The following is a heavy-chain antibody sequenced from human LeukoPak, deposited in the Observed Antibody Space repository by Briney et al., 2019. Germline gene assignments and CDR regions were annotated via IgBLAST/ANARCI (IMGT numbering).Heavy chain of an antibody. CDR1: GGSISSSSYY. D-gene: IGHD6-13*01. Sequence: SETLSLTCTVSGGSISSSSYYWGWIRQPPGKGLEWIGSIYYSASTYYNPSLKSRVTISVDTSKNQFPLKLSSVTAADTAVYYCARGGIDFPFDYWGQGTLVTVSS. CDR2: IYYSAST. V-gene: IGHV4-39*06. CDR3: ARGGIDFPFDY. J-gene: IGHJ4*02.